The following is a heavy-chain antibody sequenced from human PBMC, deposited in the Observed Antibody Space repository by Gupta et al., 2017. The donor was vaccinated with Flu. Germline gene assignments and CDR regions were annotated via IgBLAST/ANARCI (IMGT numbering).Heavy chain of an antibody. CDR3: ALRATAGNWYIDL. D-gene: IGHD2-15*01. V-gene: IGHV4-31*02. J-gene: IGHJ2*01. CDR2: IYDTGNT. CDR1: GGYF. Sequence: GGYFWGGSRQHPEKGLEWIGYIYDTGNTYYKPSLKGRVNISRDTAKKQFSLELNYVTAADTAVYYCALRATAGNWYIDLWGRDTLVTVSS.